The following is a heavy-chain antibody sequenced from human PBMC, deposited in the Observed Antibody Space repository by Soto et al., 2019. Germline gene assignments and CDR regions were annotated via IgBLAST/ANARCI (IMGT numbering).Heavy chain of an antibody. CDR1: GFTFSYYG. J-gene: IGHJ3*02. CDR2: ISYDGSNK. D-gene: IGHD3-22*01. Sequence: GGSLRLSCAASGFTFSYYGMHWVRQAPGKGLEWVAVISYDGSNKYYADSVKGRFTISRDNSKNTLYLQMNSLRAEDTAVYYSRVSGDYSGYSYDAFDIWGQGTLVTVSS. V-gene: IGHV3-30*03. CDR3: RVSGDYSGYSYDAFDI.